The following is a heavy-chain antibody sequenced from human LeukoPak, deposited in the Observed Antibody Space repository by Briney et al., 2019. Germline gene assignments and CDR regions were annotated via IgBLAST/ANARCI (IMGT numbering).Heavy chain of an antibody. CDR3: ARGVPAATNFDY. J-gene: IGHJ4*02. CDR2: IWYDGSNK. V-gene: IGHV3-33*01. CDR1: GFTFSSYG. Sequence: GGSLRLSCAASGFTFSSYGMHWVRQAPGKGLEWVAVIWYDGSNKYYAGSVKGRSTISRDNSKNTLYLQMNSLRAEDTAVYYCARGVPAATNFDYWGQGTLVTVSS. D-gene: IGHD2-2*01.